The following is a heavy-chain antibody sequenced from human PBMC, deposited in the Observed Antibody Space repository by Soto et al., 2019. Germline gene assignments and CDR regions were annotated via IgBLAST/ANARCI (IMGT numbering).Heavy chain of an antibody. CDR2: ISYDGSNK. CDR1: GFTFSSHG. D-gene: IGHD3-3*01. V-gene: IGHV3-30*18. Sequence: GGSLRLTCAACGFTFSSHGMHWVRQAPGKGLEWVAVISYDGSNKYYADSVKGRFTISRDNSKNTLYLQMNSLRAEDTAVYYCAKADHETLLPLDYWGQG. CDR3: AKADHETLLPLDY. J-gene: IGHJ4*02.